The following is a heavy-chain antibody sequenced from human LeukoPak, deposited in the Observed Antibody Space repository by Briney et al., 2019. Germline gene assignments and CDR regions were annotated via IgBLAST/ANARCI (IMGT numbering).Heavy chain of an antibody. V-gene: IGHV4-30-4*01. CDR2: IYYSGST. CDR1: GGSISSGDYY. CDR3: ARDLYGSGGPYDY. J-gene: IGHJ4*02. Sequence: PSETLSLTCTVSGGSISSGDYYWSWIRQPPGKGLEWIGYIYYSGSTYYNPSLKGRVTISVDTSKNQFSLKLSSVTAADTAVYYCARDLYGSGGPYDYWGQGTLVTVSS. D-gene: IGHD3-10*01.